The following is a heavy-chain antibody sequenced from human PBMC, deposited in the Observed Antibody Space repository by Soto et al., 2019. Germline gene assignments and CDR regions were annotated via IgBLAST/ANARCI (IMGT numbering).Heavy chain of an antibody. CDR1: GGSISSGGYS. V-gene: IGHV4-30-2*01. J-gene: IGHJ4*02. CDR2: IYHSGST. D-gene: IGHD6-13*01. Sequence: PSETLSLTCAVSGGSISSGGYSWSWIRQPPGKGLEWIGYIYHSGSTYYNPSLKSRVTISVDTSKNQFSLKLSSVTAADTAVYYCARLPAAGIYYFDYWGQGTLVTVSS. CDR3: ARLPAAGIYYFDY.